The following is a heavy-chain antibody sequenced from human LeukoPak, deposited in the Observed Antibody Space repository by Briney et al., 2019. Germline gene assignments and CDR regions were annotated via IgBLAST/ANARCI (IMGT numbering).Heavy chain of an antibody. D-gene: IGHD3-22*01. Sequence: ASVKVSCKASGYTFTDYYMHWVRQAPGQGPEWMGWINPNSGGTKYAQKFQGRVTMTRDTSISTAYMELSRLRSDDTAVYYCARAYYDSTGYFDLWGRGTLVTVSS. V-gene: IGHV1-2*02. CDR3: ARAYYDSTGYFDL. J-gene: IGHJ2*01. CDR1: GYTFTDYY. CDR2: INPNSGGT.